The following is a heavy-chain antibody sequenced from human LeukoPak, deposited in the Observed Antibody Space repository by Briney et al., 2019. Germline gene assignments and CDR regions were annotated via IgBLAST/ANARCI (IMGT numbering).Heavy chain of an antibody. D-gene: IGHD3-10*01. Sequence: GGSLRLSCAASGFTFSNYAVSWVRQAPGKGLEWVSAISGSGYNTYYAVSVEGRFTISRDNSKNALSLQMNSLRAEDTAVYYCARTYGSGSYGAEYFQHWGQGTLVTVSS. CDR2: ISGSGYNT. CDR3: ARTYGSGSYGAEYFQH. CDR1: GFTFSNYA. V-gene: IGHV3-23*01. J-gene: IGHJ1*01.